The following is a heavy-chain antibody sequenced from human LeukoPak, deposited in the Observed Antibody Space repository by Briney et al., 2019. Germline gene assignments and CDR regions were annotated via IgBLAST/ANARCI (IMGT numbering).Heavy chain of an antibody. D-gene: IGHD6-13*01. Sequence: PGGSLRLSCAASGFTFSSYSMNWVRQAPGKGLEWVSYISSSSSTIYYADSGKGRFTNSRDNGKNSLYLQMNSLRIEDTAVYYCARELGGAAAETRGGQGTLVTVSS. CDR2: ISSSSSTI. V-gene: IGHV3-48*04. CDR1: GFTFSSYS. J-gene: IGHJ4*02. CDR3: ARELGGAAAETR.